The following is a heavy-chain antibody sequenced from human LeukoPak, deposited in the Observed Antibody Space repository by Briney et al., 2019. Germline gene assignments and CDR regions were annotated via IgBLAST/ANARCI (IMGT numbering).Heavy chain of an antibody. Sequence: ASVKVSCKASGYIFTSYWMHWVRQAPGQGLEWMGWISAYNGNTNYAQKLQGRVTMTTDTSTSTAYMELRSLRSDDTAVYYCARAIFDSGSYYNPTTYYYYYMDVWGKGTTVTVSS. CDR3: ARAIFDSGSYYNPTTYYYYYMDV. D-gene: IGHD3-10*01. J-gene: IGHJ6*03. CDR2: ISAYNGNT. CDR1: GYIFTSYW. V-gene: IGHV1-18*04.